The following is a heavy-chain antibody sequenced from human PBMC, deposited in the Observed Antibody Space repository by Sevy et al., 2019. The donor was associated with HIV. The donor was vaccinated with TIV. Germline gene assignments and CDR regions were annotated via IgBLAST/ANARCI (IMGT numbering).Heavy chain of an antibody. CDR2: IWYDGSNK. Sequence: GGSLRLSCAASGFTFSRHGMHWVRQAPGKGLEWVAVIWYDGSNKYYADSVKGRFTISRDNSKNTRYLQMNSLRAEDTAVYYCVRDRPVSGTTQLDYWGQGTLVTVSS. CDR1: GFTFSRHG. J-gene: IGHJ4*02. CDR3: VRDRPVSGTTQLDY. V-gene: IGHV3-33*01. D-gene: IGHD3-10*01.